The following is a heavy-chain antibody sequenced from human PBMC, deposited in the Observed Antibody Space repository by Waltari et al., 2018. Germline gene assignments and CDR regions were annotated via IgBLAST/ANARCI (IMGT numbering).Heavy chain of an antibody. J-gene: IGHJ4*01. CDR1: GFIFSTYW. Sequence: VQLVESGGGLVQPGGSLRLSCAASGFIFSTYWMNWVRQAPGKGLEWVADIKEDGSKKHYAGSVKGRFTISRDNAKNSLFLQLNSLRVEDTAIYYCASFGYCADGVCYGDFWGQGTLVTVSS. D-gene: IGHD2-8*01. V-gene: IGHV3-7*01. CDR2: IKEDGSKK. CDR3: ASFGYCADGVCYGDF.